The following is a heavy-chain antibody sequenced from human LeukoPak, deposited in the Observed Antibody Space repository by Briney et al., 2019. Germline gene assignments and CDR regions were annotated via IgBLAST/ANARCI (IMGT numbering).Heavy chain of an antibody. V-gene: IGHV4-39*01. CDR3: ARRSGGYYSSLDY. Sequence: SETLSLTCTVSGDSISSSNYYWDWIRQPPGKGLEWTGSIYYSGSTYYNPSLKSRVTISVDTSNNQFSLKLSSVTAADTALYYCARRSGGYYSSLDYWGQGTLVTVSS. CDR1: GDSISSSNYY. D-gene: IGHD3-22*01. J-gene: IGHJ4*02. CDR2: IYYSGST.